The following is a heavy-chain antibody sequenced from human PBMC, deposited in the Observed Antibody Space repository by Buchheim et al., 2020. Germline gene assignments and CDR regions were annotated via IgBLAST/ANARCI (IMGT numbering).Heavy chain of an antibody. CDR3: AKDARGWNYGGDWFDP. Sequence: QVQLVESGGGVVQPGRSLRLSCAASGFTFSSYGMHWVRQAPAKGLEWVAVISYDGSNKYYADSVKGRFTISRDHSKNPLYLQMNSLRAGETAVFYCAKDARGWNYGGDWFDPWGQGTL. J-gene: IGHJ5*02. CDR2: ISYDGSNK. D-gene: IGHD1-7*01. CDR1: GFTFSSYG. V-gene: IGHV3-30*18.